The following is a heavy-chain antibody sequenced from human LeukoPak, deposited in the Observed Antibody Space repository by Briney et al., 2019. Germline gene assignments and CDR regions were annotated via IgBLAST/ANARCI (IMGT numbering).Heavy chain of an antibody. V-gene: IGHV4-30-4*01. J-gene: IGHJ4*02. Sequence: SQTLSLTCAVSGGSISSGDYYWSWIRQPPGKGLEWIGYIYYSGSTYYNPSLKSRVTISVDTSKNQFSLKLSSVTAADTAVYYCARGLYIQLWLPDYWGREPWSPSPQ. D-gene: IGHD5-18*01. CDR1: GGSISSGDYY. CDR2: IYYSGST. CDR3: ARGLYIQLWLPDY.